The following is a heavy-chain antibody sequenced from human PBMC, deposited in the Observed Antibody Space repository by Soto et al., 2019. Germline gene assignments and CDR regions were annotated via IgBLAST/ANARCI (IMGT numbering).Heavy chain of an antibody. Sequence: GGSLRLSCAASGFTFSSYAMGWVRQTPGKGLKWVSAISGSGGSTYYADSVKGRFTISRDNSKNTLSLQMNSLRAEDTAVYYCAKGLAGSDLFDYWGQGTLVTVSS. CDR1: GFTFSSYA. J-gene: IGHJ4*02. V-gene: IGHV3-23*01. CDR3: AKGLAGSDLFDY. CDR2: ISGSGGST.